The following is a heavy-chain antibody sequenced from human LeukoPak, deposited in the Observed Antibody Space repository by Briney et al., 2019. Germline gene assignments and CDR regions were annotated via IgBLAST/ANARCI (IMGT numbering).Heavy chain of an antibody. CDR2: MNPNSGNT. CDR1: GYTFTSYD. CDR3: ARGNGYYDSSGYYP. Sequence: ASVKVSCKASGYTFTSYDINWVRQATGQVLVWMGWMNPNSGNTGYAQKFQGRVTMTRNTSISTAYMELSSLRSEDTAVYYCARGNGYYDSSGYYPWGQGTLVTVSS. J-gene: IGHJ5*02. D-gene: IGHD3-22*01. V-gene: IGHV1-8*01.